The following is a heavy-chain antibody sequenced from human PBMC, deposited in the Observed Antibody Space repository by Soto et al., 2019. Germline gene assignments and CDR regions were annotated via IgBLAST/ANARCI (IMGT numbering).Heavy chain of an antibody. CDR1: GGTFSSYT. V-gene: IGHV1-69*08. CDR2: IIPILGIA. Sequence: QVQLVQSGGEVKKPGSSVKVSCKASGGTFSSYTISWVRQAPGQGLEWMGRIIPILGIANYAQKFQGRVTMTADKSTSPAYMELGRLRSEDTAVYYCATDLGADSRRGYYLDYWGQGPLVTVS. D-gene: IGHD3-16*01. CDR3: ATDLGADSRRGYYLDY. J-gene: IGHJ4*02.